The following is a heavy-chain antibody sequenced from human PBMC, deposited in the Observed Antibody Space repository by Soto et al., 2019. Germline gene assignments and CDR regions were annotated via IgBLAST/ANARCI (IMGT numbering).Heavy chain of an antibody. Sequence: SETLSLTCTVSGGSISSYYWSWIRQPPGKGLEWIGYIYYTGSTHYNPSLKSRVTMSVDTSKNQFSLKLSSVTAADTAVYYCARSWYYYDSSGYYFDYWGQGTLVTVSS. CDR2: IYYTGST. J-gene: IGHJ4*02. V-gene: IGHV4-59*01. D-gene: IGHD3-22*01. CDR1: GGSISSYY. CDR3: ARSWYYYDSSGYYFDY.